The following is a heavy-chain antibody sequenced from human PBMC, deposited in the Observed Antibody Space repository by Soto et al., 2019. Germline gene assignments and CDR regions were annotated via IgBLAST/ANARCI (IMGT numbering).Heavy chain of an antibody. CDR2: INPNSGVT. D-gene: IGHD3-3*01. CDR3: ARGGGTILAPLP. CDR1: GYTFTGYF. V-gene: IGHV1-2*02. Sequence: WASVKVSCKASGYTFTGYFMHWVRQAPGQGLEWMGYINPNSGVTKYAQKFQGRVTLTRDTSINTAYMEMTMLRSDDTAVYYCARGGGTILAPLPWGQGTLVTVSS. J-gene: IGHJ5*02.